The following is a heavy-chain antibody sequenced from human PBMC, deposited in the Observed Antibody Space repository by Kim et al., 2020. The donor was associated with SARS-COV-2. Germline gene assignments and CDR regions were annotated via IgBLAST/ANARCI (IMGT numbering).Heavy chain of an antibody. CDR1: GDSISIYY. D-gene: IGHD5-12*01. J-gene: IGHJ4*02. CDR2: INDSGST. CDR3: ARYSGYPDYYFDY. V-gene: IGHV4-59*01. Sequence: SETLSLTCTVSGDSISIYYWNWIRQPPGKGLEWIGYINDSGSTNYNTSLKNRLVISLDTSKNQFSLKLSSVTAADTAVYYCARYSGYPDYYFDYCGQGTL.